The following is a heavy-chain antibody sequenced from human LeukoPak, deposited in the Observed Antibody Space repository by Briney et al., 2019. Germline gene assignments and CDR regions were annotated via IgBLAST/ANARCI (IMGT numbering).Heavy chain of an antibody. CDR3: ARVSGYGWLDP. CDR1: GGXISSYY. V-gene: IGHV4-59*01. CDR2: IFHSGST. Sequence: PSETLSLTCTVSGGXISSYYCSWIRQPPGKGLEWIGYIFHSGSTNYNPSLRSRVTMSIDTSKNQFSLKLSSVTAADTAVYHCARVSGYGWLDPWGQGTLVTVSS. J-gene: IGHJ5*02. D-gene: IGHD3-16*01.